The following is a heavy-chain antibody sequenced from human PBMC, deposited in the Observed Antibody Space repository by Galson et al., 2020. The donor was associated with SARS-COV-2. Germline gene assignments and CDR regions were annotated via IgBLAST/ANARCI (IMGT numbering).Heavy chain of an antibody. D-gene: IGHD6-13*01. V-gene: IGHV4-59*01. J-gene: IGHJ4*02. CDR2: IYYSGRT. CDR3: ARDIAAAGTGFDQ. Sequence: ASETLSLTCTVSGGSISSYYWSWIRQPPGKGLEWIGYIYYSGRTSQNPSLKSRVTVSVDTSKNQFSLKLSSVTAADTAVYYCARDIAAAGTGFDQWDQGTLVTVSS. CDR1: GGSISSYY.